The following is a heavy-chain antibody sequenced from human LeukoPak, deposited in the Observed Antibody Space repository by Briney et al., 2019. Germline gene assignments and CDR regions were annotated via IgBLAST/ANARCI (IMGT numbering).Heavy chain of an antibody. CDR3: AKDRGSSFDY. Sequence: GGSPRLSCAASGFTFSSYGMHWVRQAPGKGLEWVAFIRYDGSNKYYADSVRGRFTISRDNSKNTLYLQMNSLRAEDTAVYYCAKDRGSSFDYWGQGTLVTVSS. D-gene: IGHD2-15*01. CDR1: GFTFSSYG. J-gene: IGHJ4*02. V-gene: IGHV3-30*02. CDR2: IRYDGSNK.